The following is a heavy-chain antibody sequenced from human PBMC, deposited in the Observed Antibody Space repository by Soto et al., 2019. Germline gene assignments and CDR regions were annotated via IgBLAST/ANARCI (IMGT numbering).Heavy chain of an antibody. CDR3: PRGRGRSYVAF. Sequence: EVQLVESGGGLVQPGGSLRLSCATSGFTFGNYWMYWVRQAPGKGLVWVSRIHSDGKITTYADSVKGRFTISRDIAKNLLYLKINGLRAEDAAMYSWPRGRGRSYVAFWGQGTLVTVPS. D-gene: IGHD2-2*01. V-gene: IGHV3-74*01. J-gene: IGHJ4*02. CDR2: IHSDGKIT. CDR1: GFTFGNYW.